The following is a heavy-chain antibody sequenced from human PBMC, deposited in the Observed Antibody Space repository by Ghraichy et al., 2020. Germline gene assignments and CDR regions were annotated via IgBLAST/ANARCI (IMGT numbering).Heavy chain of an antibody. J-gene: IGHJ4*02. CDR2: INHSGST. CDR3: ARGVDYYGSGSYAKGFDY. D-gene: IGHD3-10*01. V-gene: IGHV4-34*01. Sequence: SETLSLTCAVYGGSFSGYYWSWIRQPPGKGLEWIGEINHSGSTNYNPSLKSRVTISVDTSKNQFSLKLSSVTAADTAVYYCARGVDYYGSGSYAKGFDYWGQGTLVTVSS. CDR1: GGSFSGYY.